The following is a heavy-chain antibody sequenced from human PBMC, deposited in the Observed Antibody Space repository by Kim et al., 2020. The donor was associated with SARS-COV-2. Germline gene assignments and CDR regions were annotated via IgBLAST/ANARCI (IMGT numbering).Heavy chain of an antibody. V-gene: IGHV4-59*01. Sequence: SETLSLTCIVSGGSIRNYYWSWIRQPPGKGLEWIGYIYYTGSTNYNPSLKSRVAMSIDTSNNQFSLGLSSVTAADTAVYYCAGLNRGTAMVSYFYYMDVWGKGTTVTVSS. CDR2: IYYTGST. D-gene: IGHD5-18*01. CDR1: GGSIRNYY. CDR3: AGLNRGTAMVSYFYYMDV. J-gene: IGHJ6*03.